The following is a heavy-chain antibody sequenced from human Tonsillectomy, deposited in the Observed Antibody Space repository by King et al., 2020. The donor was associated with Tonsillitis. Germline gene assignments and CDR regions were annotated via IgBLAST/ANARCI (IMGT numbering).Heavy chain of an antibody. Sequence: VQLVESGGGVVQPGRSLRLSCAASGFTFSTYAMHWVRQAPGKGLEWVAVMSYDGNDKYYADSAKGRFTISRDNSKNTLYLQMNSLRAEDAAVYYCVRYLHYSNHDYWGQGTLVTVSS. D-gene: IGHD4-11*01. CDR1: GFTFSTYA. J-gene: IGHJ4*02. CDR3: VRYLHYSNHDY. V-gene: IGHV3-30*04. CDR2: MSYDGNDK.